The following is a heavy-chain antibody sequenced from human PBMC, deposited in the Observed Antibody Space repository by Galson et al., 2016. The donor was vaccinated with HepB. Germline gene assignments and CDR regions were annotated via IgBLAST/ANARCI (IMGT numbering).Heavy chain of an antibody. CDR3: AKGGVPAVYYYYYGMDV. D-gene: IGHD2-2*01. J-gene: IGHJ6*02. CDR1: GFTFNSYA. V-gene: IGHV3-23*01. CDR2: ISGSGGST. Sequence: SLRLSCAVPGFTFNSYAMTWVRQAPGKGLEWVSGISGSGGSTYYADSVKGRFTISRDNSKNTLYLQMNSLRAEDTAVYYCAKGGVPAVYYYYYGMDVWGQGTTVTVSS.